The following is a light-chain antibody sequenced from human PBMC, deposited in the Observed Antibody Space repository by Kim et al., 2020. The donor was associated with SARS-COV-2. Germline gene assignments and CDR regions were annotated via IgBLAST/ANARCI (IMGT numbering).Light chain of an antibody. Sequence: QAVVTQEPSLSVSPGGTVTLTCGSSTGALTGGHYPYWLQQKPGQAPRTLIYDTTNKYSWTPARFSGSLLGGKAALTLSGAQPEDEAEYYCLLSYSGTRVFGGGTQLTVL. V-gene: IGLV7-46*01. CDR3: LLSYSGTRV. CDR1: TGALTGGHY. J-gene: IGLJ3*02. CDR2: DTT.